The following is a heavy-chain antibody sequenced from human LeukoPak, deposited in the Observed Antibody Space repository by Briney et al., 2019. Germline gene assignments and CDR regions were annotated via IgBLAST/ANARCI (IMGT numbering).Heavy chain of an antibody. J-gene: IGHJ4*02. CDR2: IYTSGST. CDR1: GGSISSYC. Sequence: SETLSLTCTVSGGSISSYCWSWIRQPAGKGLEWIGRIYTSGSTNYNPSLKSRVTMSVDTSKNQFSLKLSSVTAADTAVYYCARSRASWELLFDYWGQGTLVTVSS. CDR3: ARSRASWELLFDY. D-gene: IGHD1-26*01. V-gene: IGHV4-4*07.